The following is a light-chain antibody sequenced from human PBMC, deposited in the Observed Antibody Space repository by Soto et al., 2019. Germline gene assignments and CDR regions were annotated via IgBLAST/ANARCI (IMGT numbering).Light chain of an antibody. CDR3: QQYNNWPQT. Sequence: ETVLTQSPATLSLSPGERATLSCRASQSVSSYLAWYQQKPGQAPRLLIYDASNRATGIPARFSGSGSGTEFTLTISSLQSEDFAEYHCQQYNNWPQTFGQGTKVDIK. CDR1: QSVSSY. CDR2: DAS. V-gene: IGKV3-11*01. J-gene: IGKJ1*01.